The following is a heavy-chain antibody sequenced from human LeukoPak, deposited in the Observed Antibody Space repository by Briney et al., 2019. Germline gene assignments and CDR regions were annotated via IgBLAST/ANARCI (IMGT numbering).Heavy chain of an antibody. D-gene: IGHD3-3*01. J-gene: IGHJ6*03. CDR3: ARYSILEWLLPQYYYYYMDV. CDR2: ISSSSSYI. V-gene: IGHV3-21*01. CDR1: GFTFSSYS. Sequence: GGSLRLSCAASGFTFSSYSMNWVRQAPGKGLEWVSSISSSSSYIYYADSVKGRFTISRDNAKNSLYLQMNSLRAEDTAVYYCARYSILEWLLPQYYYYYMDVWGKGTTVTVSS.